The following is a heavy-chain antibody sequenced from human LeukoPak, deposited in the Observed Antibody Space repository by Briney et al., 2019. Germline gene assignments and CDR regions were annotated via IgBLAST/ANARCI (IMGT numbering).Heavy chain of an antibody. D-gene: IGHD3-22*01. CDR2: ISGSGGST. Sequence: AGGSLRLSCAASGFTFSSYAMSWVRQAPGKGLEWVSAISGSGGSTYYADSVKGRFTISRDSSKNTLYLQMNSLRAEDTAVYYCAKDKFEGYYDSSGYNYYFDYWGQGTLVTVSS. CDR3: AKDKFEGYYDSSGYNYYFDY. J-gene: IGHJ4*02. V-gene: IGHV3-23*01. CDR1: GFTFSSYA.